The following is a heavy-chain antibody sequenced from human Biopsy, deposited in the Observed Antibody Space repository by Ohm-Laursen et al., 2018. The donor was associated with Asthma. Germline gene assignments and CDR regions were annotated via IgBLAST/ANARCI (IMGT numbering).Heavy chain of an antibody. J-gene: IGHJ6*02. CDR1: GFSFGDFF. CDR2: ISSSGSTK. D-gene: IGHD6-13*01. Sequence: SLRLSCAASGFSFGDFFMTRVRQAPGKGLEWVASISSSGSTKYPSESVLGRCTISRDNTQKSMTLELRSLRVEDPAIYYCPRVLESSSRGPFYFFTLDVWGQGTPVAVSS. CDR3: PRVLESSSRGPFYFFTLDV. V-gene: IGHV3-11*01.